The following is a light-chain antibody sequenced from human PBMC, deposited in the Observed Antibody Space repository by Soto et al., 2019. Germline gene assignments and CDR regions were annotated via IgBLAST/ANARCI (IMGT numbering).Light chain of an antibody. CDR2: KAS. CDR3: QHYYSYAW. J-gene: IGKJ1*01. Sequence: DIQMPQSPSTLSASVGDRVTITCRASQSISRWLAWYQRKPGKAPNLLIYKASSLDSGVPSRFSGNGAGTEFTLTVGSLQPDDFGAYYGQHYYSYAWFGQGSKVESK. V-gene: IGKV1-5*03. CDR1: QSISRW.